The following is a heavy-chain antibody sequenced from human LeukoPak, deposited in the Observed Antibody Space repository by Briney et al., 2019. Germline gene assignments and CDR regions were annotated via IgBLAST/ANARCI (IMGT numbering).Heavy chain of an antibody. CDR1: GFTFSTYT. V-gene: IGHV3-30*02. CDR3: AKDSGRPELATTSYYFDY. CDR2: IRYDGSNK. J-gene: IGHJ4*02. D-gene: IGHD5-12*01. Sequence: GGSLRLSCATSGFTFSTYTMNWVRQAPGKGLEWVAFIRYDGSNKYYADSVKGRFTISRDNSKNTLYLQMNSLRAEDTAVYYCAKDSGRPELATTSYYFDYWGQGTLVTVSS.